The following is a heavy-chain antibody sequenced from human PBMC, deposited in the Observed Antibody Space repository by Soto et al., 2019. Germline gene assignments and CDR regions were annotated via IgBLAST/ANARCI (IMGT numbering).Heavy chain of an antibody. V-gene: IGHV3-23*01. CDR1: GVTFSNYA. CDR3: AKQRADYGSGADTFYFDS. J-gene: IGHJ4*02. Sequence: GGSLRLSCTVSGVTFSNYAMNWVRQAPGKGLEWVSSLSGSGGTTYYEDSVKCRFIISRDNSKNTLYLLMNSLRAEDTALYYCAKQRADYGSGADTFYFDSWGQGALVTVSS. CDR2: LSGSGGTT. D-gene: IGHD3-10*01.